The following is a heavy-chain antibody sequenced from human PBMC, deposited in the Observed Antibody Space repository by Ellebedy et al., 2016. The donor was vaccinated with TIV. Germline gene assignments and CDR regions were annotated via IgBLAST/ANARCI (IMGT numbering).Heavy chain of an antibody. D-gene: IGHD2-2*01. CDR1: GGSITNYY. V-gene: IGHV4-59*01. CDR3: ARGVPSYTSCYVDY. Sequence: SETLSLTCTVSGGSITNYYWNWIRQSPGKGLEWLGYIFSSGSTTYNPSLKSRLTISVDTSKKQVSLKLTSVTAADTAVYYCARGVPSYTSCYVDYWGQGTLVTVSS. J-gene: IGHJ4*02. CDR2: IFSSGST.